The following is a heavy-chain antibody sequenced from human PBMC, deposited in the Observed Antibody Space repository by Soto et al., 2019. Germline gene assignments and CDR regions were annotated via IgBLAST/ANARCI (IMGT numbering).Heavy chain of an antibody. CDR3: ARGQGEYCSRGSCYANYYYNGMDV. V-gene: IGHV1-18*01. D-gene: IGHD2-15*01. Sequence: GASVKVSCKASGYTFTSYGITWVRQAPGQGLDWMGWISAHDGHTNSAQKLQDRVTMTTDTITSAAYMDLRSLRSDDTAVYYCARGQGEYCSRGSCYANYYYNGMDVWGQGTTVTVSS. CDR1: GYTFTSYG. CDR2: ISAHDGHT. J-gene: IGHJ6*02.